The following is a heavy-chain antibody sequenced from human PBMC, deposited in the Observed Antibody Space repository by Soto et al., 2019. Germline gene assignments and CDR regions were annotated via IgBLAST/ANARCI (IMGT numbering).Heavy chain of an antibody. V-gene: IGHV1-69*01. D-gene: IGHD5-18*01. CDR3: TRVLGYTFEPGKTRYYAMDV. Sequence: QVQLVQAGAEVKKPGSSVTVSCKTSGGTFSKDAINWVRQAPGQGLEWMGLLIPVFGSPIYAQKFQGRIRITVDESTSTALMDLSRLISEDTAVYYCTRVLGYTFEPGKTRYYAMDVWGEGTKVSVSS. CDR1: GGTFSKDA. J-gene: IGHJ6*02. CDR2: LIPVFGSP.